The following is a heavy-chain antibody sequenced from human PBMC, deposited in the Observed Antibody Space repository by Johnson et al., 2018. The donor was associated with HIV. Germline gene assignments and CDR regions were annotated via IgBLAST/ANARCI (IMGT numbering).Heavy chain of an antibody. CDR2: LRYDGSDK. V-gene: IGHV3-30*02. J-gene: IGHJ3*02. CDR3: AKERPTITVMLVGYDAFHI. Sequence: QVQLVESGGGVVQPGGSLRLSCAASGFTFSNYGLHWVRQAPGKGLEWVAFLRYDGSDKYYEDSVKGRFTISRDNSKNTLYRQMTSLRPEDTAVYYFAKERPTITVMLVGYDAFHIWGQGTMVTVSS. D-gene: IGHD3-22*01. CDR1: GFTFSNYG.